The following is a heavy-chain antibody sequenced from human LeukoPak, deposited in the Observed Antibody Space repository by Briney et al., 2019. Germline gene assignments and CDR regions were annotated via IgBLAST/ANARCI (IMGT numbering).Heavy chain of an antibody. CDR1: GGSISSYY. J-gene: IGHJ4*02. CDR2: IYYSGST. D-gene: IGHD6-6*01. Sequence: SETLSLTCTVSGGSISSYYWSWIRQPPGKGLEWIGYIYYSGSTNYNPSLKSRVTISVDTSKNQFSLKLSSVTAADTAVYYCARAGYSSSPRWDYWGQGTLVTVSS. CDR3: ARAGYSSSPRWDY. V-gene: IGHV4-59*01.